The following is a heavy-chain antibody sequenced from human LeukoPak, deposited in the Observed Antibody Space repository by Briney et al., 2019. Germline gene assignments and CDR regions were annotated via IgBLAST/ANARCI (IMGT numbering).Heavy chain of an antibody. CDR1: GFTFSNYW. V-gene: IGHV3-74*01. D-gene: IGHD1-1*01. Sequence: GGSLRLSCAASGFTFSNYWMHWVRQAPGKGLVWVSRINSDGSSTIYADSVKGRFTISRDNAKNTLYLQMNSLRAEDTAVYYCARGEAAIGKSPDYWGQGTLVTVSS. CDR2: INSDGSST. CDR3: ARGEAAIGKSPDY. J-gene: IGHJ4*02.